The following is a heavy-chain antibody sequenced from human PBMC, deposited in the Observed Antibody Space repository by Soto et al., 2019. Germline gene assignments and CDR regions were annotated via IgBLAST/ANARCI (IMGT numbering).Heavy chain of an antibody. J-gene: IGHJ3*02. CDR1: GGSISSGGYY. CDR2: IYYSGST. V-gene: IGHV4-31*03. CDR3: AREDILPLGYVAAAGTHNRGAFDI. Sequence: QVQLQESGPGLVKPSQTLSLTCTVSGGSISSGGYYWSWIRQHPGKGLEWIGYIYYSGSTYYNPSLKSRVTISVDTSKNQFSLKLSSVTAADTAVYYCAREDILPLGYVAAAGTHNRGAFDIWGQGTMVTVSS. D-gene: IGHD6-13*01.